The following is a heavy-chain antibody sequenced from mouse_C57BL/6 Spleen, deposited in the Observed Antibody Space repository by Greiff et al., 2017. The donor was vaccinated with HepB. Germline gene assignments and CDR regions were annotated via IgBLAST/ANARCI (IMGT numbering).Heavy chain of an antibody. CDR1: GYTFTSYW. CDR2: IDPSDSYT. Sequence: QVHVKQPGAELVMPGASVKLSCKASGYTFTSYWMHWVKQRPGQGLEWIGEIDPSDSYTNYNQKFKGKSTLTVDKSSSTAYMQLSSLTSEDSAVYYGARWGGGSTVVEGFAYWGQGTLVTVSA. CDR3: ARWGGGSTVVEGFAY. D-gene: IGHD1-1*01. V-gene: IGHV1-69*01. J-gene: IGHJ3*01.